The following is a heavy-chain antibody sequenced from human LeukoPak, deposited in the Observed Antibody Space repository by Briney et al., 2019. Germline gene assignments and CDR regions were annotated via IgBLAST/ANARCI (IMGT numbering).Heavy chain of an antibody. Sequence: RSSETLSLTSTVSGGSISSYYWSWIRQPPGKGLEWIGYIYYSGSTNYNPSLKSRVTISVDTSKNQFSLKLSSVTAADTAVYYCAREHQHYYYYGMDVWGQGTTVTVSS. CDR2: IYYSGST. D-gene: IGHD2-2*01. CDR3: AREHQHYYYYGMDV. CDR1: GGSISSYY. J-gene: IGHJ6*02. V-gene: IGHV4-59*01.